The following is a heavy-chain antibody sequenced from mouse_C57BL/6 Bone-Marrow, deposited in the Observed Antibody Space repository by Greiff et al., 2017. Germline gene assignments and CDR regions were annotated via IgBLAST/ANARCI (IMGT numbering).Heavy chain of an antibody. D-gene: IGHD2-4*01. J-gene: IGHJ1*03. V-gene: IGHV1-50*01. CDR2: IDPSDSYT. CDR1: GYTFTSYW. CDR3: ARDYDYWYFDV. Sequence: QVQLQQPGAELVKPGASVKLSCKASGYTFTSYWMQWVKQRPGKGLEWIGEIDPSDSYTNYNQKFKGKATLTVDTSSSTAYMQLSSLTSDDSAVYYCARDYDYWYFDVWGTGTTVTVSS.